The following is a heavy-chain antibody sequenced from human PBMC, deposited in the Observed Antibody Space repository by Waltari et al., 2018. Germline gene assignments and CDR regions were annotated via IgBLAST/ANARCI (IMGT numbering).Heavy chain of an antibody. CDR3: TRSTDDFWSGYYTYDAFDI. CDR1: GFTFGDYA. V-gene: IGHV3-49*04. J-gene: IGHJ3*02. Sequence: EVQLVESGGGLVQPGRSLRLSCTASGFTFGDYAMSWVRQAPGEGLEWVVFIRSKAYGGTTEYAASVKGRFTISRDDSKSIAYLQMNSLKTEDTAVYYCTRSTDDFWSGYYTYDAFDIWGQGTMVTVSS. CDR2: IRSKAYGGTT. D-gene: IGHD3-3*01.